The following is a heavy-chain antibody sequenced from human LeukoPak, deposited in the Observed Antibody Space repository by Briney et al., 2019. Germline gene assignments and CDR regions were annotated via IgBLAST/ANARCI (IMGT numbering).Heavy chain of an antibody. D-gene: IGHD6-6*01. CDR1: GYTFTSYG. J-gene: IGHJ5*02. V-gene: IGHV1-18*01. Sequence: ASVKVSCKASGYTFTSYGISWVRQAPGQGFEWMGWISAYNGNTNYAQKLQGRVTMTTDTSTSTAYMELRSLRSDDTAVYYCARDIVAARRDNWFDPWGQGTLVTVSS. CDR2: ISAYNGNT. CDR3: ARDIVAARRDNWFDP.